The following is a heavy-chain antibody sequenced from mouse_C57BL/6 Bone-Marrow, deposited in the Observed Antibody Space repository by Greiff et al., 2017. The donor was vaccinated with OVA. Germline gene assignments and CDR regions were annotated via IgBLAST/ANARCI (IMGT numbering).Heavy chain of an antibody. CDR2: IYPRSGNT. J-gene: IGHJ1*03. D-gene: IGHD1-1*01. Sequence: QVQLKESGAELARPGASVKLSCKASGYTFTSYGISWVKQRTGQGLEWIGEIYPRSGNTYYNEKFKGKATLTADKSSSTEYMELRSLTSEDSAVYFCARGPYYYGSSWYFDVWGTGTTVTVSS. CDR3: ARGPYYYGSSWYFDV. CDR1: GYTFTSYG. V-gene: IGHV1-81*01.